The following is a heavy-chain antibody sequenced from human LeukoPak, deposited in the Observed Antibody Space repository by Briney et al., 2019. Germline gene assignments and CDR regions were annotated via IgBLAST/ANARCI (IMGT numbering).Heavy chain of an antibody. J-gene: IGHJ4*02. Sequence: GSLRLSCTASGFIFADYAMHWVRQAPAKSLEWVSLISGDGANTYSADSMKGRFTISRDNGRNSLYLHMNSLRAEDTAFYYCARSSPRGWYLWNYYFDNWGQGTLVTVSS. CDR3: ARSSPRGWYLWNYYFDN. CDR2: ISGDGANT. D-gene: IGHD1-7*01. V-gene: IGHV3-43*02. CDR1: GFIFADYA.